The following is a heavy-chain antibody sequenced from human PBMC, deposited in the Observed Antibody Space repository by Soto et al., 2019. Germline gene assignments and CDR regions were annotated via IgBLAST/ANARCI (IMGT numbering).Heavy chain of an antibody. V-gene: IGHV4-59*08. CDR2: IYYSGST. CDR3: ARHSNRNYGLYYFDY. CDR1: GGSVSSYY. Sequence: SETLSLTGTRLGGSVSSYYWTWSRQPPGKGLEWIGYIYYSGSTKYKPSLMSRVTISVDTSKNQFSLKVSSATAADTAVYYCARHSNRNYGLYYFDYWGLGALVTVSS. D-gene: IGHD4-4*01. J-gene: IGHJ4*02.